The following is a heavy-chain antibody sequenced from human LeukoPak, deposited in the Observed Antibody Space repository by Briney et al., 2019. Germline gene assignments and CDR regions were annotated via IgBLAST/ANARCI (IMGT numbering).Heavy chain of an antibody. CDR2: INPNSGGT. Sequence: SVKVSCKASGYTFTGYYMHWVRQAPGQGLEWMGWINPNSGGTNYAQKFQGRVTMTGDTSISTAYMELSRLRSDDTAVYYCARGGYYDSSGYIPADYWGQGTLVTVSS. D-gene: IGHD3-22*01. V-gene: IGHV1-2*02. CDR1: GYTFTGYY. J-gene: IGHJ4*02. CDR3: ARGGYYDSSGYIPADY.